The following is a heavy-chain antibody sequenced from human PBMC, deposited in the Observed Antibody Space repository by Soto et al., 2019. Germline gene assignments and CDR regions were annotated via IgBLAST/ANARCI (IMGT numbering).Heavy chain of an antibody. CDR2: INTNTGNT. CDR3: ARGGGICSSTSCYHAYMDV. D-gene: IGHD2-2*01. J-gene: IGHJ6*03. CDR1: GYTFTSYA. V-gene: IGHV1-8*02. Sequence: ASVKVSCKASGYTFTSYAMNWVRQAPGQGLERMGWINTNTGNTTYAQNFKGRFTITRDTSISTAYMEISSLRSEDTAVYYCARGGGICSSTSCYHAYMDVWGKGTTVTVSS.